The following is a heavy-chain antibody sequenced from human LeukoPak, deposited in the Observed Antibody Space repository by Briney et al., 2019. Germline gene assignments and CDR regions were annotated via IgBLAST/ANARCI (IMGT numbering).Heavy chain of an antibody. D-gene: IGHD6-19*01. CDR3: ARERIAVADNWFDP. J-gene: IGHJ5*02. Sequence: PSETLSLTCTVSGGSISSYYWSWIRQPPGKGLEWIGYIYYSGSTNYNPSLKSRVTISVDTSKNQFSLKLSSVTAADTAVYYCARERIAVADNWFDPWGQGTLVTVSS. CDR1: GGSISSYY. V-gene: IGHV4-59*12. CDR2: IYYSGST.